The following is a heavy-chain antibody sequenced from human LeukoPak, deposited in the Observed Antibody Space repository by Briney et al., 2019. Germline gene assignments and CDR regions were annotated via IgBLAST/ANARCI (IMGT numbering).Heavy chain of an antibody. Sequence: ASVKVSCKASGYIFTDYYMHWVRQAPGQGLGWMGRINPNSGGTNYAQKLQGRVTMTTDTSTSTAYMELRSLRSDDTAVYYCARVSYGSGSYYWNDYWGQGTLVTVSS. CDR1: GYIFTDYY. J-gene: IGHJ4*02. D-gene: IGHD3-10*01. CDR2: INPNSGGT. V-gene: IGHV1/OR15-1*04. CDR3: ARVSYGSGSYYWNDY.